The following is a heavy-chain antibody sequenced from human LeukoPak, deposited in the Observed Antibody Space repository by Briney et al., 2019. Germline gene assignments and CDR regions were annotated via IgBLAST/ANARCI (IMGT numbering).Heavy chain of an antibody. V-gene: IGHV3-74*01. CDR3: ARDYDRYYMDV. CDR2: INTEGTSA. Sequence: GGSLRLSCAASGYTFRSYWMHWVRQAPGKGLVWFSRINTEGTSATYADFVKGRFTISRDNAKNTLYLQMNSLRAEDTAVYYCARDYDRYYMDVWGKGTTVTVSS. J-gene: IGHJ6*03. D-gene: IGHD3-3*01. CDR1: GYTFRSYW.